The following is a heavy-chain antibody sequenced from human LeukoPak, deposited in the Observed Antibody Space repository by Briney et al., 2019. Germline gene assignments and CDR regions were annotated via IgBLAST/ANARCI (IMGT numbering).Heavy chain of an antibody. V-gene: IGHV4-61*08. CDR1: GGSISSGGYY. J-gene: IGHJ6*02. CDR3: ARHRFAPVSVQGPSGGEYGLDV. D-gene: IGHD2-21*01. Sequence: PSETLSLTCTVSGGSISSGGYYWSWIRQPPGKGLEWIGYIYYSGSTNYNPSLKSRVTISVDTSKNQFSLRLSSVTAADTAVYFCARHRFAPVSVQGPSGGEYGLDVWGQGTTVTVSS. CDR2: IYYSGST.